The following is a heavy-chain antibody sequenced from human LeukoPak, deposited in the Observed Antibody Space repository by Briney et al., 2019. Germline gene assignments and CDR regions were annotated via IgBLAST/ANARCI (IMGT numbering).Heavy chain of an antibody. CDR2: MTNSGGHT. V-gene: IGHV3-23*01. CDR3: AKVYVVCDITTCYSTFPLDY. CDR1: GFTFSNYA. Sequence: GSLRLSCAASGFTFSNYAMRWVRQAPGKGLEWVSSMTNSGGHTYYADSVKGRLTISRDNSKNTLYLQMSSLRAEDTAVYYCAKVYVVCDITTCYSTFPLDYWGQGTLVTVSS. J-gene: IGHJ4*02. D-gene: IGHD2-2*01.